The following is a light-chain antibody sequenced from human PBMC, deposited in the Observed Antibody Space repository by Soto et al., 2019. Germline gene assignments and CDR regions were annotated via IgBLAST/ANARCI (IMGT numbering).Light chain of an antibody. CDR2: KAS. V-gene: IGKV1-5*03. J-gene: IGKJ4*01. CDR1: QSISSW. Sequence: DFQMTQSPSTLSASVGDRVTITCRASQSISSWLAWYQQKPGKAPKLLIQKASNLQSGVPSRFSGSGSGTEFTLTISSLQPDDSATYYCQQYNSYVTFGGGTKVEIK. CDR3: QQYNSYVT.